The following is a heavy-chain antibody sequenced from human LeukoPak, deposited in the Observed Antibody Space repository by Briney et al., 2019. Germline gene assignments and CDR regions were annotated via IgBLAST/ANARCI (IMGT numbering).Heavy chain of an antibody. CDR2: IYSGGST. V-gene: IGHV3-66*04. CDR1: GFTVSSNY. CDR3: ARPTPAGTGYFDY. D-gene: IGHD3-10*01. J-gene: IGHJ4*02. Sequence: GGSLRLSCAASGFTVSSNYMSWVRQAPGKGLEWVSVIYSGGSTYYADSVKGRFTISRDNSKNMLHLQMNSLRVEDTAVYYCARPTPAGTGYFDYWGQGTLVTVSS.